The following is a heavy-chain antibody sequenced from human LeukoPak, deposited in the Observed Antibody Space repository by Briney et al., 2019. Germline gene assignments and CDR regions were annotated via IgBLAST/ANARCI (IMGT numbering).Heavy chain of an antibody. D-gene: IGHD6-19*01. Sequence: GGSLRLSCAASAFTFSSYGMHWVRQAPGKGLEWVAFIQFDGSQKYFADSVNGRFTISRDNSKNTLYLQMNSLRVEDTAVYYCAKDSSGWYGFDYWGQGTLVTVFS. J-gene: IGHJ4*02. CDR2: IQFDGSQK. CDR1: AFTFSSYG. CDR3: AKDSSGWYGFDY. V-gene: IGHV3-30*02.